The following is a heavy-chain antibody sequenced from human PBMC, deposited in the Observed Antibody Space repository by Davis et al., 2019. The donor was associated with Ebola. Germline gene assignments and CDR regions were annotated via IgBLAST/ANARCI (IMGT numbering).Heavy chain of an antibody. D-gene: IGHD3-3*01. CDR1: GDSVSSPSYY. Sequence: SETLSLTCTVSGDSVSSPSYYWSWIRQPPGKGLEWIGYIYYSGSTNYNPSLKSRFTISVDTSKNQFSLKLSSVTAAETAVYYCARAGTIFGVVIKPEDYYGMDVWGQGTTVNVSS. V-gene: IGHV4-61*01. CDR3: ARAGTIFGVVIKPEDYYGMDV. J-gene: IGHJ6*02. CDR2: IYYSGST.